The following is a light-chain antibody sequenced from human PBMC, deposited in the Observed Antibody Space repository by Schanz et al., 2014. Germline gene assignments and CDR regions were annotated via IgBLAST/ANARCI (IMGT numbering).Light chain of an antibody. Sequence: DIQMTQSPSTLSASVGDRVTITCRASQSISTWLAWYQQKPGKAPKVLIYDASNLESGVPSRFSGSGSGTEFTLTISSLQPDDFATYYCQHAWTFGQGTKVEVK. J-gene: IGKJ1*01. CDR2: DAS. CDR1: QSISTW. V-gene: IGKV1-5*01. CDR3: QHAWT.